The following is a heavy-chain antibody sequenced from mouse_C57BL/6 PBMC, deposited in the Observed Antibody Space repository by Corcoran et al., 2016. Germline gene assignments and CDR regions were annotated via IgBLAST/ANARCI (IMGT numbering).Heavy chain of an antibody. CDR3: AREPYAMDS. J-gene: IGHJ4*01. CDR2: INTYSGVP. CDR1: GYTFTTYG. Sequence: QIQLVQSGPELKKPGETVKISCKASGYTFTTYGMNWVKQAPGKGLKWMGWINTYSGVPTYADDFKGRFAFSLETSARTAYLQINNLKNEDTATYFCAREPYAMDSWGQGTSVTVSS. V-gene: IGHV9-3*01.